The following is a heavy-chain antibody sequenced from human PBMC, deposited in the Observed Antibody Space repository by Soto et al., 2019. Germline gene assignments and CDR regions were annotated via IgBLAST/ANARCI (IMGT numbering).Heavy chain of an antibody. J-gene: IGHJ6*02. D-gene: IGHD3-3*01. V-gene: IGHV1-2*02. CDR1: GYTFTGYY. CDR3: ARGYYDVWSGPQVDYYYYGMDV. CDR2: MNPNSGGT. Sequence: ASVKVSCKASGYTFTGYYMHWVRQAPGQGLEWMGWMNPNSGGTNYAQKFQGRVTMTRDTSISTAYMELSRLRSDDTAVYYCARGYYDVWSGPQVDYYYYGMDVWGQGTAVTVPS.